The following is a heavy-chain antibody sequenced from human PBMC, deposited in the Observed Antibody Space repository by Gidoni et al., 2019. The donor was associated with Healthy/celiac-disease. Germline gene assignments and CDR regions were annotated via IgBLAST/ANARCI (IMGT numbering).Heavy chain of an antibody. CDR2: MNPNSGNT. D-gene: IGHD3-22*01. CDR3: ARAKYYYDSSGYYALGFDY. V-gene: IGHV1-8*01. CDR1: GYTCTSYD. Sequence: QVQLVQSGAEVKKPGASVKVSCKASGYTCTSYDINWVRQATGHGLEWMGWMNPNSGNTGYAQKFQGRVTMTRNTSISTAYMELSSLRSEDTAVYYCARAKYYYDSSGYYALGFDYWGQGTLVTVSS. J-gene: IGHJ4*02.